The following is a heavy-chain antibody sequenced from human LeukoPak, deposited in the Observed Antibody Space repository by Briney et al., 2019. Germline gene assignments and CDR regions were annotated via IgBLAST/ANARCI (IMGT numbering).Heavy chain of an antibody. D-gene: IGHD6-13*01. V-gene: IGHV3-9*01. CDR1: GFTFDDYG. J-gene: IGHJ3*02. CDR2: LSSNSGSI. Sequence: GGSLRLSCAASGFTFDDYGMHWVRQAPGKGLEWVSGLSSNSGSIGYAESVKGRFTVSRDNAKNTLYLQMNSLRVEDTALYYCARDAIGYRSTFHRDPFDIWGLGTMVIVSS. CDR3: ARDAIGYRSTFHRDPFDI.